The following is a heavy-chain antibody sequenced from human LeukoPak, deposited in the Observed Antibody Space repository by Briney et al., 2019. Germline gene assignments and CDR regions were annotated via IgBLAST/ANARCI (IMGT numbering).Heavy chain of an antibody. J-gene: IGHJ6*02. V-gene: IGHV3-21*01. CDR3: ARAHPSITILGGPGYGMDV. CDR1: GFTFSSYS. CDR2: ISSSSSYI. D-gene: IGHD3-3*01. Sequence: PGGSLRLSCAASGFTFSSYSMNWVRQAPGKGLEWVSSISSSSSYIYYADSVKGRFTISRDNAKNSLYLQMNSLRAEDTAVYYCARAHPSITILGGPGYGMDVWGQGTTVTVSS.